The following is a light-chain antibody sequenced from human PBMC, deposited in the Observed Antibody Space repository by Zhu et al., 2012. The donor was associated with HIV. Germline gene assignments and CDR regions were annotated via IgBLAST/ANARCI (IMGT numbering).Light chain of an antibody. V-gene: IGKV3-15*01. Sequence: MTQSPGTLSVSPGERATLSCRASQSVSTNLAWYQQRPGQAPRLLIYGASTRATDIPARFSGSGSGTEFTLTISSLQSEDFAVYYCQQYKDWSTFGPRDQGGN. J-gene: IGKJ1*01. CDR1: QSVSTN. CDR2: GAS. CDR3: QQYKDWST.